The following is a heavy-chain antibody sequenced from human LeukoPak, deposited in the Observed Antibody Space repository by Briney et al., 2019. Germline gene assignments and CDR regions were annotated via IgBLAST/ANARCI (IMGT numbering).Heavy chain of an antibody. J-gene: IGHJ4*02. CDR1: GFTFSSLA. CDR2: IRSNGDTT. V-gene: IGHV3-23*01. Sequence: GGSLRLSCTASGFTFSSLAMTWVRQAPGKGLEWVSTIRSNGDTTYNADSVEGRFTISRDNSKSTLYLELNSLRVEDTATFYCAKGQELDDGVFDSWGQGTMVTVSS. D-gene: IGHD1-1*01. CDR3: AKGQELDDGVFDS.